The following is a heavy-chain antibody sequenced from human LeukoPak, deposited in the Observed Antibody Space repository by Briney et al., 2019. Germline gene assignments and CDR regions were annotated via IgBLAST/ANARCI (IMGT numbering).Heavy chain of an antibody. CDR1: GYTFTRYD. Sequence: ASVNVSCKASGYTFTRYDMNWMRQAPGQGLEFLGWINTNTEKPSYAEDFTGRFVFSLDTSVTTAYLQISSLKAEDTAVYYCVSSAAAGPCWGQGTLVTVSS. CDR3: VSSAAAGPC. CDR2: INTNTEKP. V-gene: IGHV7-4-1*02. D-gene: IGHD6-13*01. J-gene: IGHJ4*02.